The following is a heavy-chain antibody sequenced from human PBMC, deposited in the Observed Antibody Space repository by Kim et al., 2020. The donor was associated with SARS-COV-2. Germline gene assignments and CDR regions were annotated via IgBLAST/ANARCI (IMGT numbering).Heavy chain of an antibody. Sequence: GGSLRLSCAASGFTFSSYGMHWVRQAPGKGLEWVAVISYDGSNKYYADSVKGRFTISRDNSKNTLYLQMNSLRAEDTAVYYCAKATSRGDAFDIWGQGTMVTVSS. V-gene: IGHV3-30*18. CDR3: AKATSRGDAFDI. D-gene: IGHD2-2*01. CDR1: GFTFSSYG. CDR2: ISYDGSNK. J-gene: IGHJ3*02.